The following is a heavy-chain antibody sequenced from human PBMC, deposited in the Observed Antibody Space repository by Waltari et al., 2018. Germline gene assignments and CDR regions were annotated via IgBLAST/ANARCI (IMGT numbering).Heavy chain of an antibody. CDR3: ARVDTAMADYYYYYMDV. Sequence: QVQLVQSGAEVKKPGSSVKVSCKASGGTFSSYAISWVRQAPGQGLEWMGGIIPIFGTENYAQKFQGRVTITTDESTSTAYMELSSLRSEDTAVYYCARVDTAMADYYYYYMDVWGKGTTVTVSS. V-gene: IGHV1-69*05. CDR2: IIPIFGTE. D-gene: IGHD5-18*01. CDR1: GGTFSSYA. J-gene: IGHJ6*03.